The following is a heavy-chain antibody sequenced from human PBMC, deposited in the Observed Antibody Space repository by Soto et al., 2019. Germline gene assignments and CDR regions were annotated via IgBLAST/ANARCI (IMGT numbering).Heavy chain of an antibody. D-gene: IGHD6-19*01. Sequence: EVQLVESGGGLVQPGGSLRLSCAASGFTFRSYWMSWVRQAPGKGLEWVAMVKQDGSEKYYVGSVKGRFTIYRDNAKNSLNLQMNSLRVEDTAVYYCARVSAVAVRGCFDYWGQGTLVTVSS. J-gene: IGHJ4*02. CDR3: ARVSAVAVRGCFDY. CDR2: VKQDGSEK. CDR1: GFTFRSYW. V-gene: IGHV3-7*03.